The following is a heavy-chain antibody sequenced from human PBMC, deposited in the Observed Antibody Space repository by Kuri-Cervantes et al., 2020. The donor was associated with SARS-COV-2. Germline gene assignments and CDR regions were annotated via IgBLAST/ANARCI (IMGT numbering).Heavy chain of an antibody. J-gene: IGHJ4*01. CDR3: ARDTRRRSGNLPFDY. Sequence: GESLKISCAASGFTFSSYSMNWVRQAPGKGLEWVAFIRYDGSNKYYADSVKGPFTISRDNAKNSLYLQMNSLRAEDTALYYCARDTRRRSGNLPFDYWGHGAQVTVSS. CDR2: IRYDGSNK. V-gene: IGHV3-30*02. D-gene: IGHD3-3*01. CDR1: GFTFSSYS.